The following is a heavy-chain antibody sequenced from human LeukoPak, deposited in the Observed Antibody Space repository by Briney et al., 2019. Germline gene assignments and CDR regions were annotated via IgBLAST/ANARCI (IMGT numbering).Heavy chain of an antibody. D-gene: IGHD3-3*01. CDR2: ISSSGSTI. CDR1: GFTFSSYE. J-gene: IGHJ4*02. Sequence: GGSLRLSCAASGFTFSSYEMNWVRQAPGKGLEWVSYISSSGSTIYYADSVKGRFTISRDNSRNTLYLQMNSLSAEDTAVYYCAKSFEGLSRFFDYWGQGTLVIVSS. CDR3: AKSFEGLSRFFDY. V-gene: IGHV3-48*03.